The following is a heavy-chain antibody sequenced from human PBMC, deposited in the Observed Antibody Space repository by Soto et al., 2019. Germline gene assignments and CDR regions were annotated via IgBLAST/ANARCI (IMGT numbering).Heavy chain of an antibody. CDR2: IYHSGST. CDR1: GGSISSSNW. Sequence: QVQLQESGPGLVKPSGTLSLTCAVSGGSISSSNWWSWVRQPPGKGLEWIGEIYHSGSTNYNPSLKGRVTISVDKSTIQFSRKLSSVTAADTAVYYCARVAVAGTRVDYWGQGTLVTVSS. D-gene: IGHD6-19*01. V-gene: IGHV4-4*02. J-gene: IGHJ4*02. CDR3: ARVAVAGTRVDY.